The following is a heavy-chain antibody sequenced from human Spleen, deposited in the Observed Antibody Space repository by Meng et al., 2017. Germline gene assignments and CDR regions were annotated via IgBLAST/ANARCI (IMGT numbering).Heavy chain of an antibody. Sequence: GESLKISCAASGFTFSSYGMHWVRQAPGKGLEWVANIKQDGSEKYYVDSVKGRFTISRDNAKNSLYLQMNSLRAEDTAVYYCASGQWLGAAFDIWGQGTMVTVSS. J-gene: IGHJ3*02. CDR3: ASGQWLGAAFDI. CDR1: GFTFSSYG. D-gene: IGHD6-19*01. V-gene: IGHV3-7*01. CDR2: IKQDGSEK.